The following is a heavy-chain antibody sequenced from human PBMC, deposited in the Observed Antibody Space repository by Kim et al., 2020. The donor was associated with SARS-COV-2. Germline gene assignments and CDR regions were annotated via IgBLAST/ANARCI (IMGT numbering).Heavy chain of an antibody. CDR3: ASRGHYYDSSGPPGAFDI. Sequence: GGSLRLSCAASGFTFSSYSMNWVRQAPGKGLEWVSSISSSSSSYIYYADSVKGRFTISRDNAKNSLYLQMNSLRAEDTAVYYCASRGHYYDSSGPPGAFDIWGQGTMVTVSS. CDR2: ISSSSSSYI. V-gene: IGHV3-21*01. CDR1: GFTFSSYS. J-gene: IGHJ3*02. D-gene: IGHD3-22*01.